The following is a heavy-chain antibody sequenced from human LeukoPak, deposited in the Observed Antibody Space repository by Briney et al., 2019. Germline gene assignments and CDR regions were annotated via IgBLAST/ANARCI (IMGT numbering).Heavy chain of an antibody. D-gene: IGHD6-25*01. CDR1: GVTFSSYT. J-gene: IGHJ6*03. CDR2: LGTIRTTQ. V-gene: IGHV3-48*01. CDR3: ARFDAGGSYYSYMDG. Sequence: GGSLRLSCAASGVTFSSYTMNWVRQPPGKGLEWVSNLGTIRTTQYYADPVKGGFPISRNNAKNPLYLQIKSLGAGDPVVFSCARFDAGGSYYSYMDGWGKRCTVTV.